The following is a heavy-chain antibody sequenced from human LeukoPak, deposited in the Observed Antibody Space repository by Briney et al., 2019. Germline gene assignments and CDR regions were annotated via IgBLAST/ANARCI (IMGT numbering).Heavy chain of an antibody. CDR2: IYYSGST. CDR1: GGSISSYY. Sequence: PSETLSLTCTVSGGSISSYYWSWIRQPPGKGLEWIGYIYYSGSTNYNPSLKSRVTISVDTSKNQFPLKLSSVTAADTAVYYCARHRTYYDSSGYYPIFDYWGQGTLVTVSS. J-gene: IGHJ4*02. D-gene: IGHD3-22*01. V-gene: IGHV4-59*08. CDR3: ARHRTYYDSSGYYPIFDY.